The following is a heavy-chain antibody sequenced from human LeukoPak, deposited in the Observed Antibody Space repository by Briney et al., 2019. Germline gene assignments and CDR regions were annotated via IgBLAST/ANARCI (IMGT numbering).Heavy chain of an antibody. Sequence: GGSLRLSCAASGFTLSSYGMHWVRQAPGKGLEWVAVIWYDGSNKYYADSVKGRFTISRDNSKNPLYLQMSSLRAEDTAVYYCARDREYWFDPWGQGTLVTVSS. J-gene: IGHJ5*02. CDR2: IWYDGSNK. D-gene: IGHD3-10*01. V-gene: IGHV3-33*01. CDR3: ARDREYWFDP. CDR1: GFTLSSYG.